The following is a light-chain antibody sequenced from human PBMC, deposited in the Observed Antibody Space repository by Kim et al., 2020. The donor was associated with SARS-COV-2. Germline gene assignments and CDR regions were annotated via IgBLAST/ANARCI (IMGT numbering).Light chain of an antibody. V-gene: IGKV3-15*01. CDR1: QSVGSN. J-gene: IGKJ4*01. Sequence: VSPGERATLSCRASQSVGSNLAWYHQKPGQAPSLLIYGASTRATGIPARFSGSGSGTEFTLTISSLQSEDFAVYYCQQYNSWPLTFGGGTKVDIK. CDR2: GAS. CDR3: QQYNSWPLT.